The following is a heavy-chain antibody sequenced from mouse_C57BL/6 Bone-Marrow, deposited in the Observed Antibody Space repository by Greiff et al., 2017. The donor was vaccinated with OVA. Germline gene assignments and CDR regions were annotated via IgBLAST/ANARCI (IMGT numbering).Heavy chain of an antibody. CDR1: GYTFTSYW. CDR3: ARGGSKAWFDY. CDR2: IHPNSGST. V-gene: IGHV1-64*01. J-gene: IGHJ2*01. Sequence: QVQLQQPGAELVKPGASVKLSCKASGYTFTSYWMHWVKQRPGQGLEWIGMIHPNSGSTNYNEKFKSKATLTVDKSSSTAYMKLSSLTSEDSAVYYCARGGSKAWFDYWGQGTTLTVSS. D-gene: IGHD1-1*01.